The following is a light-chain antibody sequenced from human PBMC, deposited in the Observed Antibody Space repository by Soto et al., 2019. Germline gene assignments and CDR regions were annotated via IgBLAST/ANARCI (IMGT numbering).Light chain of an antibody. Sequence: QSALTQPASVSGSPGQSITISCTGTSSDVGTYNLVSWYQQHPGKAPKLMIYGVSKRPSGVSNRCSGSKSGNTSSLTISGRQAEDEDDYYCCSYAGGSSWLFGGGTKLTVL. J-gene: IGLJ3*02. CDR2: GVS. CDR1: SSDVGTYNL. CDR3: CSYAGGSSWL. V-gene: IGLV2-23*02.